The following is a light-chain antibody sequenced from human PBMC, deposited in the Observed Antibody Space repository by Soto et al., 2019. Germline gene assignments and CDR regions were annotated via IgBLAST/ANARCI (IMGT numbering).Light chain of an antibody. CDR3: KQRSKWPLT. Sequence: ELVLTQSPATMPLSTEERATLSCRARQSVSSYLAWSQHKPCQAHRLLIYDESNRATGIPARFSGSGSGTDFNLTISRLEPEDLTIYDCKQRSKWPLTFGGGTKVEIK. CDR2: DES. V-gene: IGKV3-11*01. J-gene: IGKJ4*01. CDR1: QSVSSY.